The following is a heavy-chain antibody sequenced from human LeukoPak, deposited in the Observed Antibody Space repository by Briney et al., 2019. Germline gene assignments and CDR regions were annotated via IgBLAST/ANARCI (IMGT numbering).Heavy chain of an antibody. CDR1: GFRLSELS. CDR2: IRYDGSNK. D-gene: IGHD3-10*01. J-gene: IGHJ4*02. Sequence: SCKVSGFRLSELSMHWVRQAPGKGLEWVAFIRYDGSNKYYADSVKGRFTISRDNSKNTLYLQMNSLRAEDTAVYYCAKDRMVEFDYWGQGTLVTVSS. CDR3: AKDRMVEFDY. V-gene: IGHV3-30*02.